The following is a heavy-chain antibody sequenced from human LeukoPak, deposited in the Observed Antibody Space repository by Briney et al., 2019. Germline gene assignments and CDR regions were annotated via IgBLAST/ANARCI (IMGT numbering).Heavy chain of an antibody. CDR1: VYTFTSYG. V-gene: IGHV1-18*01. J-gene: IGHJ5*02. CDR3: ARIVLGQRPVDP. D-gene: IGHD3-3*02. CDR2: ISAYNGNT. Sequence: ASVKVSCXASVYTFTSYGISWVRQAPGQGLEWMGWISAYNGNTNYAQKLQGRVTMTTDTSTSTAYMELRSLRSDDTAVYYCARIVLGQRPVDPWGQGTLVTVSS.